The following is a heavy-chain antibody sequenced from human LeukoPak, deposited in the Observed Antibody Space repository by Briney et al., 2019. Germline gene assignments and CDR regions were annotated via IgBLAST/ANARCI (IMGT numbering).Heavy chain of an antibody. J-gene: IGHJ4*02. CDR1: GFTFSNYD. D-gene: IGHD6-13*01. CDR3: AKVPGYSSSWNADY. V-gene: IGHV3-23*01. Sequence: GGSLRLSCAASGFTFSNYDMSWVRQAPGKGLEWVSTISGSGGSTYYADSVKGRFSISRDNSKNTLYIQMNSLRAEDTAVYYCAKVPGYSSSWNADYWGQGTLVTVSS. CDR2: ISGSGGST.